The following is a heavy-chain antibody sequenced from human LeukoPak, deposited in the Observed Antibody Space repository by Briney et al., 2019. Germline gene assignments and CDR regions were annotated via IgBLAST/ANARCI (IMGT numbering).Heavy chain of an antibody. V-gene: IGHV4-39*01. Sequence: PSETLSLTCTVSGGSISSSSYYWGWIRQPPGKGLEWIGNIYIGSTYYNPSLKSRVTIPVDTSKNQFSLKLSSVTAADTAVYYCARHIGGRYYYYYMDVWGKGTTVTISS. CDR1: GGSISSSSYY. CDR3: ARHIGGRYYYYYMDV. J-gene: IGHJ6*03. D-gene: IGHD3-16*02. CDR2: IYIGST.